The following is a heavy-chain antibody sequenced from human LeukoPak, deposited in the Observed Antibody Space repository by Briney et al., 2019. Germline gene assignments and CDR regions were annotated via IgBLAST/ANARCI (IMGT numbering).Heavy chain of an antibody. CDR1: GFTFSSYW. J-gene: IGHJ3*02. V-gene: IGHV3-7*03. CDR3: AKIRSDIVATGGAFDI. CDR2: IKQDGSEK. Sequence: GSLRLSCAASGFTFSSYWMSWVRQAPGKGLEWVANIKQDGSEKYYVDSVKGRFTISRDNAKNSLYLQMNSLRAEDTAVYYCAKIRSDIVATGGAFDIWGQGTMVTVSS. D-gene: IGHD5-12*01.